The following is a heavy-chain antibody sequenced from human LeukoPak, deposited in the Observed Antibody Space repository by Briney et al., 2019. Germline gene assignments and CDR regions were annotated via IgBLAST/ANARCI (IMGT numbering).Heavy chain of an antibody. CDR1: GYTLTELS. CDR3: ARDQGSYGLDY. CDR2: FDPEDGET. J-gene: IGHJ4*02. D-gene: IGHD5-18*01. V-gene: IGHV1-24*01. Sequence: ASVKVSCKVSGYTLTELSMHWVRQAPGKGLEWMGGFDPEDGETIYAQKLQGRVTMTTDTSTSTAYMELRSLRSDDTAVYYCARDQGSYGLDYWGQGTLVTVSS.